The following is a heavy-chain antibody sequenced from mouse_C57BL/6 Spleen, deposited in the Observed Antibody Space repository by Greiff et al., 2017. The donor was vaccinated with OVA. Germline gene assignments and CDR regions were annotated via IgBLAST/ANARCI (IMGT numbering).Heavy chain of an antibody. V-gene: IGHV1-64*01. Sequence: QVQLQQSGAELVKPGASVKLSCKASGYTFTSYWMHWVKQRPGQGLEWIGMIHPNSGSTNYNEKFKSKATLTVDKSSSTAYMQLSSLTSEDSAVYYCAYYGSSYVDYWGQGTTLTVSS. CDR3: AYYGSSYVDY. CDR1: GYTFTSYW. J-gene: IGHJ2*01. CDR2: IHPNSGST. D-gene: IGHD1-1*01.